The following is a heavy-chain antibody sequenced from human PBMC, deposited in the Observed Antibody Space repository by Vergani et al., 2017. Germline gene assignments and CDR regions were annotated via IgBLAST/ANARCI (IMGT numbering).Heavy chain of an antibody. CDR1: FDSIRNLY. V-gene: IGHV4-59*11. D-gene: IGHD6-19*01. CDR3: ASDTHSGQRADR. J-gene: IGHJ5*02. Sequence: QVQLQESGPGLVKSSETLSLTCSVSFDSIRNLYCNWIRQHPGKGLEWIGYIYSTGSTHHNPSLRRRINMSVDTSKNQFSLTLTSVTAADTAVYYCASDTHSGQRADRWGQGILVTVTS. CDR2: IYSTGST.